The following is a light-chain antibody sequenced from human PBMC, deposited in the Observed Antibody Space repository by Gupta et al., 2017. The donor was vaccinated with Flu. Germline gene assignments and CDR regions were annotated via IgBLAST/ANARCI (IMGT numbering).Light chain of an antibody. J-gene: IGLJ3*02. Sequence: SSELTQDPAVSVALGQTVRITCQGDSLRSYYASWYQQKPGQASVLVIYGKNNRPSGIPDRFSGSSSGNTASLTITGAQAEDEADYYCNSRDSSGNLWVFGGGTKLTVL. V-gene: IGLV3-19*01. CDR3: NSRDSSGNLWV. CDR2: GKN. CDR1: SLRSYY.